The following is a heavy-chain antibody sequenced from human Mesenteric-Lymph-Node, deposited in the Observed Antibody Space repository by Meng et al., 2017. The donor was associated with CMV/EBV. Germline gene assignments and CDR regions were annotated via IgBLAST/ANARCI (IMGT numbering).Heavy chain of an antibody. CDR1: GASVSSPFSY. V-gene: IGHV4-61*01. CDR2: IYYIGRT. D-gene: IGHD6-6*01. Sequence: VSGASVSSPFSYWSWLRQSPGKGLEWIGNIYYIGRTDYNPSFKSRVTISIDTSKNQFSLDLTSVTAADTALYYCASNTSSGGWFDPWGRGTLVTVSS. CDR3: ASNTSSGGWFDP. J-gene: IGHJ5*02.